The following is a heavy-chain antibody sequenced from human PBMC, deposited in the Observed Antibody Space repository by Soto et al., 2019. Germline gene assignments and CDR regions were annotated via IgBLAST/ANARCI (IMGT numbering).Heavy chain of an antibody. D-gene: IGHD6-13*01. V-gene: IGHV3-30-3*01. CDR2: ISYDGSNK. Sequence: GGSLRLSCAASGFTFSSYAMHWVRQAPGKGLEWVAVISYDGSNKYYADSVKGRFTISRDNSKNTLYLQMNSLRAEDAAVYYCASSGPTAGTFSYYYYGMDVWGQGTTVTVS. CDR1: GFTFSSYA. J-gene: IGHJ6*02. CDR3: ASSGPTAGTFSYYYYGMDV.